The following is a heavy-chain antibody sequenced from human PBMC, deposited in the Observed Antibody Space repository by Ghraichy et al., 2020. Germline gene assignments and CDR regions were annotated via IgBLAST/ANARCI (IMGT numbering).Heavy chain of an antibody. CDR2: IYYSGST. V-gene: IGHV4-39*07. CDR3: ARVFCSSGYYYFPFDY. Sequence: ESLNISCTVSGGSISSTSYYWGWIRQPPGKGLEWIGSIYYSGSTYYNPSLKSRVTISVDTSKNQFSLKLSSVTAADTAVYYCARVFCSSGYYYFPFDYWGQGTLVTVSS. J-gene: IGHJ4*02. D-gene: IGHD3-22*01. CDR1: GGSISSTSYY.